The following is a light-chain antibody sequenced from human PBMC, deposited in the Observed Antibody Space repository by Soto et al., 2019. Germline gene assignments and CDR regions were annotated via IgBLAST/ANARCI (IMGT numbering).Light chain of an antibody. CDR2: DAS. Sequence: DIQMTQSPSTLSASIGYRFTITCRASESIRTWLAWYQHKPGKAPKFLIYDASSLESGVPSRFSGSGSGTEFTLTISSLQPDDFATYYCQQYNSYSRTFGQGTKVDIK. V-gene: IGKV1-5*01. CDR3: QQYNSYSRT. J-gene: IGKJ1*01. CDR1: ESIRTW.